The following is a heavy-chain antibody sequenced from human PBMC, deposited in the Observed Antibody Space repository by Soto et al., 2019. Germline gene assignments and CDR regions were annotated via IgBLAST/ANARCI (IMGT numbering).Heavy chain of an antibody. V-gene: IGHV1-69*01. D-gene: IGHD1-26*01. CDR2: IIPIFGTA. J-gene: IGHJ4*02. CDR1: GGTFSSYS. Sequence: QVQLVQSGAEVKKPGSSVKVSCQASGGTFSSYSINWVRQAPGQGLEWMGEIIPIFGTANYAQKFQGRVTMTADESTSTAYMELSSLRTEDTAVYYCARDGGRHSGGIDYWGQGTLVTVSS. CDR3: ARDGGRHSGGIDY.